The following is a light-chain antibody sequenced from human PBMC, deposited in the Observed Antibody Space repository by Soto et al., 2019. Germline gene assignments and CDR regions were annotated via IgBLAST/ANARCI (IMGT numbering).Light chain of an antibody. CDR3: QSYDSRMSRFV. J-gene: IGLJ1*01. CDR2: GND. Sequence: QSVLTQSPSVSGAPGQRVTLSCTGNSSNIGAGYDVHWYKQLPGTAPKVLMYGNDNRPLGVPDRFSGSKSGSSGSLVISGLQDEDEADYYCQSYDSRMSRFVLGNGTKVTVL. V-gene: IGLV1-40*01. CDR1: SSNIGAGYD.